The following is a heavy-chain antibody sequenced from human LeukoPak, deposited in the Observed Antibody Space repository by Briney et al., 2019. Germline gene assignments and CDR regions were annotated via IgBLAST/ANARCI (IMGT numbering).Heavy chain of an antibody. CDR1: GFTFSSYS. CDR3: ARELLRNDAFDI. V-gene: IGHV3-66*01. CDR2: IYSGGST. D-gene: IGHD2-8*01. Sequence: GGSLRLSCAASGFTFSSYSMNWVRQAPGKGLEWVSVIYSGGSTYYADSVKGRFTISRDNSKNTLYLQMNSLRAEDTAVYYCARELLRNDAFDIWGQGTMVTVSS. J-gene: IGHJ3*02.